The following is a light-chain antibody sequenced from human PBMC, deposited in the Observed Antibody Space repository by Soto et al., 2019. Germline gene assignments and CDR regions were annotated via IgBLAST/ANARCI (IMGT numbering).Light chain of an antibody. V-gene: IGKV3-11*01. J-gene: IGKJ1*01. Sequence: EIVLTQSPATLSLSPGERATLSCRASQSVSSYLAWYQQKPGQAPRLLIYDASNRATGIPARFSGSGSGTDFTLTISSLEPEDFAVYYCQKRDKWPWTFGQGTKGDSK. CDR1: QSVSSY. CDR3: QKRDKWPWT. CDR2: DAS.